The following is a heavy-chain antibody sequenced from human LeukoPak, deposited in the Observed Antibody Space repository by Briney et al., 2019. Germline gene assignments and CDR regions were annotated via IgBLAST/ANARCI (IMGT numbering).Heavy chain of an antibody. J-gene: IGHJ4*02. CDR3: RGRNTFGFDY. CDR2: IYTSGST. Sequence: SETLSLTCTVSGGSLSSYYWSWIPQPAGKGLEWIGRIYTSGSTNYNPSLKSRVTMSVDTSKNQFSLKLSSVTAADTAVYYCRGRNTFGFDYWGQGTLVTVSS. CDR1: GGSLSSYY. V-gene: IGHV4-4*07. D-gene: IGHD1-26*01.